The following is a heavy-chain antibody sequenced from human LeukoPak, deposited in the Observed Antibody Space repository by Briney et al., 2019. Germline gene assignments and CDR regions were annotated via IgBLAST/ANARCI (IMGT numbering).Heavy chain of an antibody. D-gene: IGHD6-19*01. CDR2: ISWNSGTI. Sequence: GRSLRLSCAASGFTFDDYAMHWVRQAPGKGLEWVSGISWNSGTIGYADSVKGRFTISRDNSKNTLYLQMNSLRAEDTAVYYCAKILPKGIAVAGTFDYWGQGTLVTVSS. J-gene: IGHJ4*02. V-gene: IGHV3-9*01. CDR3: AKILPKGIAVAGTFDY. CDR1: GFTFDDYA.